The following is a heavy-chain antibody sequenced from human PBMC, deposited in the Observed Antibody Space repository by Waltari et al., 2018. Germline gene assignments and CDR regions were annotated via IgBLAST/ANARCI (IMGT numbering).Heavy chain of an antibody. V-gene: IGHV4-31*03. CDR3: ARGSLPGTTVTHSYWYFDL. CDR1: GGSISSGGYS. D-gene: IGHD4-17*01. CDR2: IYYSGST. Sequence: QVQLQESGPGLVKPSQTLSLTCTVSGGSISSGGYSWRWIRQHPGKGLEWIGYIYYSGSTYYNPSLKSRVTISVDTSKNQFSLKLSSVTAADTAVYYCARGSLPGTTVTHSYWYFDLWGRGTLVTVSS. J-gene: IGHJ2*01.